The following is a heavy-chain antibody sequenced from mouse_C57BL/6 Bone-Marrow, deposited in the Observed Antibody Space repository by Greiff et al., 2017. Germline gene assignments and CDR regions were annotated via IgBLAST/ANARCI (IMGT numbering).Heavy chain of an antibody. CDR2: INPNNGGT. CDR3: ARWGWCVPGAMDY. D-gene: IGHD1-1*02. Sequence: VQLQQSGPELVKPGASVKISCKASGYTFTDYYMNWVKQSHGKSLEWIGDINPNNGGTSYNQKFKGKAPLTVDKSSSTAYMELRSLTSEDSAVYYCARWGWCVPGAMDYWGQGTSVTVSS. V-gene: IGHV1-26*01. J-gene: IGHJ4*01. CDR1: GYTFTDYY.